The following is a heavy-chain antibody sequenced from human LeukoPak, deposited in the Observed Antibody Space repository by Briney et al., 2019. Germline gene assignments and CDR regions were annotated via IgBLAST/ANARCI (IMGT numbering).Heavy chain of an antibody. J-gene: IGHJ4*02. CDR1: GFTFSSYW. Sequence: GGSLRLSCAASGFTFSSYWMHWVRQAPGKGLEWVSGISWNSGSIGYADSVKGRFTISRDNAKNSLYLQMNSLRAEDTALYYCAKEQGYYDSSGYARFDYWGQGTLVTVSS. CDR3: AKEQGYYDSSGYARFDY. CDR2: ISWNSGSI. D-gene: IGHD3-22*01. V-gene: IGHV3-9*01.